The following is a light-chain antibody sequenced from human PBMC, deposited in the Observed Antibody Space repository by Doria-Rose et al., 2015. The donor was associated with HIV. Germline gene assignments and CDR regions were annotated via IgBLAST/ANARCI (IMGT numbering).Light chain of an antibody. Sequence: DIRVTQSPSSLSASVGDRVTITCRASQNINRFLNWYQQIPGKVPKVLIYAASSLQSGVPSRFSGSGSGTDFTLTISSLQPEDFATYYCQQSFSTPRTFGQGTKVEIK. CDR2: AAS. CDR1: QNINRF. J-gene: IGKJ1*01. V-gene: IGKV1-39*01. CDR3: QQSFSTPRT.